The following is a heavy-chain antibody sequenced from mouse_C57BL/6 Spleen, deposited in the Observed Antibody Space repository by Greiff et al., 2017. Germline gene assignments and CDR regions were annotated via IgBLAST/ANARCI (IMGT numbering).Heavy chain of an antibody. CDR3: APDSSGHAYYAMYY. Sequence: QVQLQQSGPELVKPGASVKISCKASGYAFSSSWMNWVKQRPGKGLEWIGRIYPGDGDTNYNGKFKGKATLTADKSSSTAYMQLSSLTSEDSAVSFCAPDSSGHAYYAMYYWGQGTSVTVSS. V-gene: IGHV1-82*01. CDR1: GYAFSSSW. D-gene: IGHD3-2*02. J-gene: IGHJ4*01. CDR2: IYPGDGDT.